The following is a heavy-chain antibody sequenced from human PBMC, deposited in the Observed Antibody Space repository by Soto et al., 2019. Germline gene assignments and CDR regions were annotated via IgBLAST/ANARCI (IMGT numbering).Heavy chain of an antibody. D-gene: IGHD2-15*01. Sequence: QVQLVQSGAEEKKPGSSVKVSCKASGGTFSSYAISWVRQAPGQGLEWMGGIIPIFGTANYAQKFQGRVTITADESTSTAYMELSSLRSEDTALYYCARAPGVVVVAATPGSWFDPWGQGTLVTVSS. CDR3: ARAPGVVVVAATPGSWFDP. CDR2: IIPIFGTA. J-gene: IGHJ5*02. CDR1: GGTFSSYA. V-gene: IGHV1-69*01.